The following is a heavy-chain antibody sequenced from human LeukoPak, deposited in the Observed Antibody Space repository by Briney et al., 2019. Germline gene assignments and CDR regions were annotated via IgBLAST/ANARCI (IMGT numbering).Heavy chain of an antibody. CDR3: ARDRAIAAAADLMGY. J-gene: IGHJ4*02. Sequence: ASVKVSCKASGGTFSSYAISWVRQAPGQGLEWMGRIIPILGIANYAQKFQGRVTITADKSTSTAYMELSSLRSEDTAVYYCARDRAIAAAADLMGYWGQGTLVTVSS. D-gene: IGHD6-13*01. V-gene: IGHV1-69*04. CDR2: IIPILGIA. CDR1: GGTFSSYA.